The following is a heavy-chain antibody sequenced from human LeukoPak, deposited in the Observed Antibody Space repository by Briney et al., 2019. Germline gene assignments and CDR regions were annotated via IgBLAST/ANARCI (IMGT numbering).Heavy chain of an antibody. D-gene: IGHD5-24*01. J-gene: IGHJ6*02. V-gene: IGHV1-69*13. CDR3: ARGSSRWLQLGGYYYYGMDV. Sequence: GASVKVSCKASGGTFSSYAISWVRQAPGQGLEWMGGIIPIFGTANYAQKFQGRVTITADESTSTAYMELSSLRSEDTAVYYCARGSSRWLQLGGYYYYGMDVWGQGTTVTVSS. CDR1: GGTFSSYA. CDR2: IIPIFGTA.